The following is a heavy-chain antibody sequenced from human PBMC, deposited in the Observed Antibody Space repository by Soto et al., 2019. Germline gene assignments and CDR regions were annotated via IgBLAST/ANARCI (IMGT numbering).Heavy chain of an antibody. CDR2: INPNSGGT. CDR3: ARALTAGYSSSWYYGVYYFDY. J-gene: IGHJ4*02. V-gene: IGHV1-2*04. CDR1: GYTFTGYY. D-gene: IGHD6-13*01. Sequence: ASVKVSCKASGYTFTGYYMHWVRQAPGQGLEWMGWINPNSGGTNYAQKFQGWVTMTRDTSISTAYMELSRLRSDDTAVYYCARALTAGYSSSWYYGVYYFDYWGQGTLVTVSS.